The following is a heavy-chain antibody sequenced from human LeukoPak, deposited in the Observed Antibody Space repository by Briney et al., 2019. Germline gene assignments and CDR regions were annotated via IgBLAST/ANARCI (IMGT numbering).Heavy chain of an antibody. J-gene: IGHJ4*02. CDR3: ARDRDWYSSSDCFDY. Sequence: HPGGSLRLSCAASGFTFSIYWMSWVRQAPGKGLEWVANIKQDGSEKYYVDSVKGRFTISRDNAKNSLYPQMNSLRAEDTAVYYCARDRDWYSSSDCFDYWGQGTLVTVSS. V-gene: IGHV3-7*01. CDR1: GFTFSIYW. D-gene: IGHD6-6*01. CDR2: IKQDGSEK.